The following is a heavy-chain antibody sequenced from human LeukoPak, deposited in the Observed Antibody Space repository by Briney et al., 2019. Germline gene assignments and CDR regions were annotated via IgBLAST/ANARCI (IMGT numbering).Heavy chain of an antibody. J-gene: IGHJ4*02. CDR1: GFSVNDYY. V-gene: IGHV3-11*01. CDR3: AREMVAGTFDS. Sequence: GGSLILSCVFSGFSVNDYYMSWIRQAPGKGLEWISDIGGSESIVSYGGSVRGRFTVSRDFAMNSLFLQLNSLSADDTAVYYCAREMVAGTFDSWGQGTLVTVSS. CDR2: IGGSESIV. D-gene: IGHD1-7*01.